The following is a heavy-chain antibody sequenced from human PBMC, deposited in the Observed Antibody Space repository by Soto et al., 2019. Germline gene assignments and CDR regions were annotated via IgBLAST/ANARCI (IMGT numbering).Heavy chain of an antibody. CDR1: GGSISSGGYY. V-gene: IGHV4-31*03. CDR2: IYYSGST. CDR3: ARDAPTDYDFWSGYWGDAFDI. Sequence: QVQLQESGPGLVKPSQTLSLTCTVSGGSISSGGYYWSWIRQHPGKGLEWIGDIYYSGSTYYNPSLQCRVTISVDTSKNQFSLKLSSVTAADTAVYYCARDAPTDYDFWSGYWGDAFDIWGQGTMVTVSS. D-gene: IGHD3-3*01. J-gene: IGHJ3*02.